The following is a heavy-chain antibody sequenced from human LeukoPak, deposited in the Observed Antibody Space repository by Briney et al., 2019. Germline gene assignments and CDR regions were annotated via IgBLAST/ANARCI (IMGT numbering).Heavy chain of an antibody. CDR2: IFYSGST. J-gene: IGHJ4*02. D-gene: IGHD3-3*01. CDR1: GGSISSSCCY. CDR3: ATDLKYDFWSGYYYCFDY. Sequence: PSETLSLTCTVSGGSISSSCCYWGWIRQPPGKGLEWIGTIFYSGSTYYNPSLKSRVTISVDTSKNQFSLKLSSVTAADTAVYYCATDLKYDFWSGYYYCFDYWGQGTLVTVSS. V-gene: IGHV4-39*07.